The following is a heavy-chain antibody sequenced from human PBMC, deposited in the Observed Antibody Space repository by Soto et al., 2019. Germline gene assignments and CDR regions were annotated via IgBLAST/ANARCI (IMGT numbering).Heavy chain of an antibody. Sequence: ASVKVSCKASGYTFTSYGISWVRQAPGQGLEWMGWISAYNGNTNYAQKLQGRVTMTTDTSTSTAYMELRSLRSDDTAVYYCATWTLDCTNGVCYTQDYYYYYGMDVWGQGTTVTVSS. CDR3: ATWTLDCTNGVCYTQDYYYYYGMDV. J-gene: IGHJ6*02. CDR1: GYTFTSYG. CDR2: ISAYNGNT. V-gene: IGHV1-18*01. D-gene: IGHD2-8*01.